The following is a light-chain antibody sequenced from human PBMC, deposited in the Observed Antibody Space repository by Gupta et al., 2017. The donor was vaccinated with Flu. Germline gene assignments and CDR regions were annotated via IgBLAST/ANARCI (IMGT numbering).Light chain of an antibody. Sequence: STLSAPVGDRVTTTCQASQDINSNLNWYQHQQRRPPKRLIHGASNLERGVPSRFSGSGSGTDFTIPIRSLQPEDIATYYCQHYDHLPLFTFGQGTKLQIK. V-gene: IGKV1-33*01. CDR3: QHYDHLPLFT. CDR2: GAS. CDR1: QDINSN. J-gene: IGKJ2*01.